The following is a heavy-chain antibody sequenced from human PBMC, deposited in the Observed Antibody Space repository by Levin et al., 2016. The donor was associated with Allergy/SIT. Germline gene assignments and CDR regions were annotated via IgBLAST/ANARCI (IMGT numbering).Heavy chain of an antibody. J-gene: IGHJ4*02. CDR2: IYYSGST. V-gene: IGHV4-39*01. D-gene: IGHD6-13*01. Sequence: WIRQPPGKGLEWIGSIYYSGSTYYNPSLKSRVTISVDTSKNQFSLRLSSVTAADTAVYYCARHIAAAGWAGDYWGQGTLVTVSS. CDR3: ARHIAAAGWAGDY.